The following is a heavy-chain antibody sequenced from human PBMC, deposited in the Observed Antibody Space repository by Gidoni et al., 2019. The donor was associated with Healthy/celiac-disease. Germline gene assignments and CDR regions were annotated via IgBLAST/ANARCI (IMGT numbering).Heavy chain of an antibody. D-gene: IGHD3-22*01. CDR2: IYHSGST. Sequence: QVQLQESGPGLVKPSETLSLTCAVPGYSISSGYYWGWIRQPPGKGLEWIGSIYHSGSTYYNPSLKSRVTISVDTSKNQFSLKLSSVTAADTAVYYCASKRVVRGGFDYWGQGTLVTVSS. V-gene: IGHV4-38-2*01. J-gene: IGHJ4*02. CDR1: GYSISSGYY. CDR3: ASKRVVRGGFDY.